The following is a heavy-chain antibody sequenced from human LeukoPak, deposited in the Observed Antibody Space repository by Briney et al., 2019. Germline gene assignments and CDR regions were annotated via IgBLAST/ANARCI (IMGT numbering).Heavy chain of an antibody. J-gene: IGHJ3*02. Sequence: SETLSLTCSVSGGSISSYYWSWIRQPPEKGLEWIGYIYYSGRTSYNPSLKSRVTISVDTSKNQFSLKLSSVTAADTAVYYCASESDSSGYYLDAFDIWGQGTMVTVSS. D-gene: IGHD3-22*01. V-gene: IGHV4-59*12. CDR3: ASESDSSGYYLDAFDI. CDR2: IYYSGRT. CDR1: GGSISSYY.